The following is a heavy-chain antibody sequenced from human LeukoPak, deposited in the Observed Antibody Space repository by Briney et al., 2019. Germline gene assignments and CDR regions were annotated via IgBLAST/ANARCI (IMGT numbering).Heavy chain of an antibody. J-gene: IGHJ4*02. CDR1: GFTVSSNY. V-gene: IGHV3-53*01. D-gene: IGHD1-26*01. Sequence: PGRSLRLSCAASGFTVSSNYMSWVRQAPGKGLEWVSAIYSGGSTYYADSVKGRFTISRDNSKNTLYLQMNSLRAEDTAVYYCVRDSVGLYYFNYWGQGTLVTVSS. CDR3: VRDSVGLYYFNY. CDR2: IYSGGST.